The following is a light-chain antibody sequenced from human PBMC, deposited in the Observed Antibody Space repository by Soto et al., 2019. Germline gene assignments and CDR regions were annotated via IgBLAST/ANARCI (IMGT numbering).Light chain of an antibody. CDR2: KAS. V-gene: IGKV1-5*03. CDR1: QSISSW. J-gene: IGKJ1*01. CDR3: QQYKTYSRT. Sequence: DIQMTQSPSTLSASVGDRVTITCRASQSISSWLAWYQHKPGKAPKLLSYKASSLETGVPSRFSGSGSGTEFTLTISSLQPDDFATYYCQQYKTYSRTFGQGTKVAI.